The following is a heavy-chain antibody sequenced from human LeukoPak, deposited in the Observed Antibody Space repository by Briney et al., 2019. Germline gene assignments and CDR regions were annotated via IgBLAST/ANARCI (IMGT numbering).Heavy chain of an antibody. V-gene: IGHV3-21*01. CDR1: GFTFSSYT. J-gene: IGHJ4*02. CDR3: ARPLSGTTDFDY. CDR2: ISSSSSYI. Sequence: KTGGSLRLSCAASGFTFSSYTMNWVRQAPGKGLEWVSLISSSSSYIFYADSVKGRFTISRDNAKKSLYLQMNSLRAEDTAVYYCARPLSGTTDFDYRGQGTLVTVSS. D-gene: IGHD1-20*01.